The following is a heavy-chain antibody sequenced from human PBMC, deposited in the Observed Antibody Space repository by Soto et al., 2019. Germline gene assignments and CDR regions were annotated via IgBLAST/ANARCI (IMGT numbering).Heavy chain of an antibody. D-gene: IGHD5-18*01. J-gene: IGHJ4*02. CDR1: GGAIIDTNYY. CDR3: ARHIRYTYGYCPRYIDQ. Sequence: QLLLQESGPGLVKPSETLSLTCTVSGGAIIDTNYYWGWIRQPPGKGLEWIGSIFHSGNTYYNPSLECRVTISVDTSKNPFSLMVISVTAVDTAVDYCARHIRYTYGYCPRYIDQWGQGTLVTVSS. V-gene: IGHV4-39*01. CDR2: IFHSGNT.